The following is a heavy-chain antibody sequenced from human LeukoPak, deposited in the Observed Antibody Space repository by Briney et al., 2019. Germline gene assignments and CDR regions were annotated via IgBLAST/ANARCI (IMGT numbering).Heavy chain of an antibody. D-gene: IGHD3-10*01. CDR3: ARETGSGRYENDY. CDR2: INAGNGNT. CDR1: GYTFTSYA. V-gene: IGHV1-3*01. J-gene: IGHJ4*02. Sequence: GASVKVSCKASGYTFTSYAMHWVRQAPGQRLEWMGWINAGNGNTKYSQKFQGRVTITRDTSASTAYMELSSLRSEDTAVYYCARETGSGRYENDYWGQGTLVTVSS.